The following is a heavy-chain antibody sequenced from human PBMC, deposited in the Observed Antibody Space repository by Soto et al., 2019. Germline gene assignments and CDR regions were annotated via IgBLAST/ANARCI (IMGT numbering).Heavy chain of an antibody. D-gene: IGHD6-19*01. J-gene: IGHJ5*02. CDR3: ARGGYSSGWYANWFDP. Sequence: QVQLAESGGGVVQPGRSLRLSCAASGFTFSSYGMHWVRQAPGKGLEWVAVIWYDGSNKYYADSVKGRFTISRDNSKNTLYLQMNSLRAEDTAVYYCARGGYSSGWYANWFDPWGQGTLVTVSS. V-gene: IGHV3-33*01. CDR2: IWYDGSNK. CDR1: GFTFSSYG.